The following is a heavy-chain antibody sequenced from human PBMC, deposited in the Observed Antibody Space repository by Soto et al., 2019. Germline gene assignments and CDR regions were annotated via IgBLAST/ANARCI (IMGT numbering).Heavy chain of an antibody. D-gene: IGHD2-15*01. Sequence: SVKVSCKASGGTFSSYAISWVRQAPGQGLEWMGGIIPIFGTANYAQKFQGRVTITADESTSTAYMELSSLRSEDTAVYYCARGYPGGGAYFDYWGQGTLVTVSS. V-gene: IGHV1-69*13. J-gene: IGHJ4*02. CDR3: ARGYPGGGAYFDY. CDR2: IIPIFGTA. CDR1: GGTFSSYA.